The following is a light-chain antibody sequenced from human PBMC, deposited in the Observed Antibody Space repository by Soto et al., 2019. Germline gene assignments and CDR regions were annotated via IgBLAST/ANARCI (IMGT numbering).Light chain of an antibody. CDR3: QQYGSSPGT. V-gene: IGKV3-20*01. J-gene: IGKJ1*01. CDR2: GAS. CDR1: QSVSSSY. Sequence: EIVLTQSPGTLSLSPGERATLSCRASQSVSSSYLAWYHHKPGQPPRLLIYGASSSATGIPDRFSGSGSGKDFTLTINRLEPEDFAVYYCQQYGSSPGTFGQGTKVEIK.